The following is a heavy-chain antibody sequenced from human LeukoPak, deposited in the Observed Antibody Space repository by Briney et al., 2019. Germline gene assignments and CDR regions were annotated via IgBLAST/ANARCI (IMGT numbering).Heavy chain of an antibody. CDR2: IRYDGSNK. Sequence: GGSLRLSCAASGFTFSSYGMHWVRQAPGKGLEWVAFIRYDGSNKYYADSVKGRFTISRDNSKNTLYLQMNSLRAEDTAVYYCAKEFISGSYYYYCMDVWGKGTTVTVSS. CDR1: GFTFSSYG. CDR3: AKEFISGSYYYYCMDV. J-gene: IGHJ6*03. D-gene: IGHD1-26*01. V-gene: IGHV3-30*02.